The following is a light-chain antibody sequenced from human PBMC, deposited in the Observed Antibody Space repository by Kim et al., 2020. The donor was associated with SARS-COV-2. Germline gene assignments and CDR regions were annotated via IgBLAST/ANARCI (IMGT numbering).Light chain of an antibody. Sequence: QSGTISCTGTSSEIGSYDYVSWYQQHPGKAPKRLIYDVNKRPSGVPDRFSGSKSGSTASLTVSWLQADDEADYYCSSYAGTYTFYVFGSGTKVTVL. CDR3: SSYAGTYTFYV. CDR1: SSEIGSYDY. CDR2: DVN. V-gene: IGLV2-11*03. J-gene: IGLJ1*01.